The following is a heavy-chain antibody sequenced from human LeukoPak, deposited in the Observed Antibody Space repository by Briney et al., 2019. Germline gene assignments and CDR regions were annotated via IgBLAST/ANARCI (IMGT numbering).Heavy chain of an antibody. V-gene: IGHV3-13*01. CDR3: ARDSRGSPGFDI. J-gene: IGHJ3*02. D-gene: IGHD5-12*01. CDR1: GFTFSSYD. CDR2: IGTAGDT. Sequence: GGSLRLSCAASGFTFSSYDMHWVRQATGKGLEWVSAIGTAGDTYYPGSVKGRFTISRENAKNSLYLQMNSLRAGDTAVYYCARDSRGSPGFDIWGQGTMVTVSS.